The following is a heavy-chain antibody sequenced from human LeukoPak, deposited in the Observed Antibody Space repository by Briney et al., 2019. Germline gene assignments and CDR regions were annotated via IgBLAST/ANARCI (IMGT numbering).Heavy chain of an antibody. CDR3: ASDIAPRYCSGGSCPPPRDAFDI. V-gene: IGHV3-11*04. Sequence: GGSLRLSCAASGFTFSDYYMSWIRQAPGKGLEWVSYISSSGSTIYYADSVKGRFTISRDNAKNSLYLQMNRLRAEDTAVYYCASDIAPRYCSGGSCPPPRDAFDIWGQGTMVTVSS. CDR2: ISSSGSTI. CDR1: GFTFSDYY. D-gene: IGHD2-15*01. J-gene: IGHJ3*02.